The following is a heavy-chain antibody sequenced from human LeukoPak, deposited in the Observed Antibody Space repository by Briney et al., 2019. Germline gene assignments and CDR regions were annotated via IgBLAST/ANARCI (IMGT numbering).Heavy chain of an antibody. CDR2: INHSGTT. CDR1: GGSFSGYY. V-gene: IGHV4-34*01. CDR3: ARDPNYAGFDY. J-gene: IGHJ4*02. D-gene: IGHD3-16*01. Sequence: KTSETLSLTCAVYGGSFSGYYWSWIRQPPGKGLEWIGEINHSGTTNYNPSLKSRVTMSVDTSKNQFSLKLSSVTAADTAVYYCARDPNYAGFDYWGQGTLVTVSS.